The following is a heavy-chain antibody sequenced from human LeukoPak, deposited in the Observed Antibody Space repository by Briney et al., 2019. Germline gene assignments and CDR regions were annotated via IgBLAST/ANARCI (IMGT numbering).Heavy chain of an antibody. V-gene: IGHV3-7*01. D-gene: IGHD2-21*02. CDR3: ARMGGGILLFSDAFDI. J-gene: IGHJ3*02. Sequence: GGSLRLSCAASGFSFSNYWMSWFRQAPGKGLEWVANIKQDGSEKYYVDSVKGRFTISRDNAKNSLYLQMNSLRAEDTAVYYCARMGGGILLFSDAFDIWGQGTMVTVSS. CDR2: IKQDGSEK. CDR1: GFSFSNYW.